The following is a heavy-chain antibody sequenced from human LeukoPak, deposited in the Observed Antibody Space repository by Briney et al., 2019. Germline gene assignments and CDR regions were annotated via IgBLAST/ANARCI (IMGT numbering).Heavy chain of an antibody. Sequence: GGSLRLSCAASGFTFSSYWMTWVRQAPGKGLEWVANIKQDGSEKYYVDSVKGRFTISRDNAKNSLYLQMNSLRAEDTAVYYCARAGVGATTEWFDPWGQGTLVTVSS. V-gene: IGHV3-7*02. D-gene: IGHD1-26*01. CDR1: GFTFSSYW. J-gene: IGHJ5*02. CDR2: IKQDGSEK. CDR3: ARAGVGATTEWFDP.